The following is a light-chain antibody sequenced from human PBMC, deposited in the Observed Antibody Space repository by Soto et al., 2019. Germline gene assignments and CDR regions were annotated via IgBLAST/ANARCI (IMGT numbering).Light chain of an antibody. V-gene: IGKV3-11*01. Sequence: EIVLTQSPATLSLSPGEISPLSCRASESPSGYLAWYQQKPGHAPRLLIYDASNRATGIPARFSGSGSGTDFTLTISILEPEDFAVYYCQQRSNIFGPGTKVDIK. CDR1: ESPSGY. CDR2: DAS. J-gene: IGKJ3*01. CDR3: QQRSNI.